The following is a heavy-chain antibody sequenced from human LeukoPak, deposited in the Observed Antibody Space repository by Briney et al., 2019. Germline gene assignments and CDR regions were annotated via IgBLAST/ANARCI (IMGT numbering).Heavy chain of an antibody. J-gene: IGHJ4*02. Sequence: SETLSLXCAVSGYSISSGYYWGWIRQPPGKGLEWIGSIYHSGSTYHNPSLKSRVTISVDTSKNQFSLKLSSVTAADTAVYYCARQSVAAAGDFDYWGQGTLVTVSS. V-gene: IGHV4-38-2*01. D-gene: IGHD6-13*01. CDR3: ARQSVAAAGDFDY. CDR2: IYHSGST. CDR1: GYSISSGYY.